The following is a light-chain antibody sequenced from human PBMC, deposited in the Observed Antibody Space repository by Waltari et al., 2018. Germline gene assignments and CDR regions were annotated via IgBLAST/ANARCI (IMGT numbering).Light chain of an antibody. Sequence: DIVMTQSPLSLPVTPGEPASISCRSSRSLLHSNGYNYLDWYLQKPGQSPQLLIYLCSIRASGVPDRFSGSGSGTDFTLKISRVEAEDVGVYYCMQALQAPLTFGGGTKVEIK. V-gene: IGKV2-28*01. CDR1: RSLLHSNGYNY. CDR2: LCS. J-gene: IGKJ4*01. CDR3: MQALQAPLT.